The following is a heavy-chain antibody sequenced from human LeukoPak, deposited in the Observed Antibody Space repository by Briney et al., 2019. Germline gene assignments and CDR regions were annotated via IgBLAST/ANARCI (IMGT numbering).Heavy chain of an antibody. CDR3: ARASPHAIVVVPAGFGY. CDR2: ISAYNGNT. J-gene: IGHJ4*02. V-gene: IGHV1-18*04. CDR1: GYTFTSYG. Sequence: ASVKVSCKASGYTFTSYGISWVRQAPGQGLEWMGWISAYNGNTNYAQKLQGRVTMTTDTSTSTAYMELRSLRSDDTAVYYCARASPHAIVVVPAGFGYWGQGTLVTVSS. D-gene: IGHD2-2*01.